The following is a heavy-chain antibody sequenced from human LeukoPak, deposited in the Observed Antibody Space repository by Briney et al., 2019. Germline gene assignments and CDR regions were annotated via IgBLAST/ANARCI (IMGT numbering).Heavy chain of an antibody. CDR2: IYYSGST. J-gene: IGHJ4*02. CDR1: GGSISSGDYY. Sequence: SETLSLTCTVSGGSISSGDYYWSWIRQPPGKGPEWIGYIYYSGSTYYNPSLKSRVTISVDTSKNQFSLKLSSVTAADTAVYYCARSTASSGLDYWGQGTLVTVSS. D-gene: IGHD3-22*01. CDR3: ARSTASSGLDY. V-gene: IGHV4-30-4*01.